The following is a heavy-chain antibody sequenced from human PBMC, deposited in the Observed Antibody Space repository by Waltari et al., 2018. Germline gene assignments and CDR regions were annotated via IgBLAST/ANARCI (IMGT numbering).Heavy chain of an antibody. Sequence: EVQLVESGGGLVKPGDSLRLSCVASGFTFANAWINWVRQDQGKGLECVGRLKSKAEGWTTDYAAPVKGRFAISRDDSKDTAYLQMNSLKTEDTAMYFCTTEGGRTWPMYWGQGTLVTVSS. D-gene: IGHD2-2*01. V-gene: IGHV3-15*01. CDR1: GFTFANAW. CDR3: TTEGGRTWPMY. CDR2: LKSKAEGWTT. J-gene: IGHJ4*02.